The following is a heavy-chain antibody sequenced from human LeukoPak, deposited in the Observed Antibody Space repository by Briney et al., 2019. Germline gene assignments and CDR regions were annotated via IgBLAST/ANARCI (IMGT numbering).Heavy chain of an antibody. CDR1: GYTFTSYA. D-gene: IGHD5-18*01. J-gene: IGHJ4*02. CDR3: ARHGYSYGHQFFDY. Sequence: ASVTVSCKASGYTFTSYAIHWVRQAPGQRLEWMGWINAGNGDTKYSQEFQGRVTISSDTSASTAYMELSSLRSEDMAVYYCARHGYSYGHQFFDYWGQGILVTVSP. V-gene: IGHV1-3*03. CDR2: INAGNGDT.